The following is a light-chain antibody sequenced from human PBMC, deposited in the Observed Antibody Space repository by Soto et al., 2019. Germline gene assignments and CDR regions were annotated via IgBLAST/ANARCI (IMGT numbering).Light chain of an antibody. J-gene: IGKJ2*01. CDR3: HQYATSPFT. V-gene: IGKV3-20*01. Sequence: IVLTQSPGTVSLSPGERATLSCRASETIGRAYFAWYQHRPGRTPRLVLSGTSNRAAGIPDRFGGSGSGADFTLTISGVEPEDSAVYYCHQYATSPFTLGQGTKLEIK. CDR2: GTS. CDR1: ETIGRAY.